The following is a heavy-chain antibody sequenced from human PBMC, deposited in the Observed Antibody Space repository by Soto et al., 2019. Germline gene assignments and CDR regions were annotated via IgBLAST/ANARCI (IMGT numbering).Heavy chain of an antibody. J-gene: IGHJ2*01. CDR1: GGSISSGEYY. D-gene: IGHD1-26*01. V-gene: IGHV4-61*08. CDR3: AREGGSYYDSRYFDL. Sequence: PSETLSLTCTVSGGSISSGEYYWTWIRQPPGKGLEWIGYIYYSGSTKYNPSLKSRVTISVDTSKNQFSLKLTSVTAADTAVYYCAREGGSYYDSRYFDLWGRGTLVTVSS. CDR2: IYYSGST.